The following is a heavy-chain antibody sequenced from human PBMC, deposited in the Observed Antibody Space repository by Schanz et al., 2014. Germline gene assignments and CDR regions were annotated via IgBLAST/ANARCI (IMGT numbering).Heavy chain of an antibody. CDR1: GGSISSGGYT. Sequence: QVQLQESGPGLVKPSQTLSLTCAVSGGSISSGGYTWSWIRQPPGKGLEWIGYIYYSGSTYYNPSLKSRVTISVDTSKNQFSLKLSSVTAADTAVYYCARGGRTTYNYYYGMDVWGQGTTVTVSS. CDR2: IYYSGST. J-gene: IGHJ6*02. V-gene: IGHV4-30-4*07. D-gene: IGHD1-1*01. CDR3: ARGGRTTYNYYYGMDV.